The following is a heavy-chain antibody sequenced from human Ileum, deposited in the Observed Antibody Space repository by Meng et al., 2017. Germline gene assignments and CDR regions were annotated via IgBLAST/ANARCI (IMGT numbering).Heavy chain of an antibody. J-gene: IGHJ4*02. D-gene: IGHD6-19*01. Sequence: QVQLQQSGPGLVKPSQTLSLTGAISGDSVSSNSAAWNWIRQSPSRGLEWLGRTYYRSKWSSDYAVSVRGRITINADTSKNQFSLQLNSVTPDDTAVYYCARKAVAVGTFDYWGQGTLVTVSS. CDR1: GDSVSSNSAA. CDR3: ARKAVAVGTFDY. V-gene: IGHV6-1*01. CDR2: TYYRSKWSS.